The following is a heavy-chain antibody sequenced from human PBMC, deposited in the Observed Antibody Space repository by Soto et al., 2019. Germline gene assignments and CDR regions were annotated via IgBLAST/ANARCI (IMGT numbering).Heavy chain of an antibody. CDR3: ARRLTKTVSALGY. CDR1: GFTCTSFA. CDR2: ISENGVNK. J-gene: IGHJ4*02. D-gene: IGHD2-8*01. V-gene: IGHV3-30*09. Sequence: GSLRLSCSAPGFTCTSFAIHWVRQAPGKGLEWVAVISENGVNKYSAESVRGRFVISRDNSKNTVELEMNSLRPEDTAIYFCARRLTKTVSALGYWGQGTLVTVSS.